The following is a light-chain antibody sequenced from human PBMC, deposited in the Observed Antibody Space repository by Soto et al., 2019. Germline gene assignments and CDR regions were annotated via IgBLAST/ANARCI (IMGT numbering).Light chain of an antibody. V-gene: IGLV1-51*01. J-gene: IGLJ2*01. CDR3: GTWDNSLGDGHVV. CDR1: SSNIGNNY. CDR2: DND. Sequence: QSVLTQPPSVSAAPGQKVTISCSGASSNIGNNYFSWYQQLPGTAPKLLIYDNDKRPSGIPDRFSGSKSGTSATLGITGLQTVDEDDYDCGTWDNSLGDGHVVFGGGTKLTVL.